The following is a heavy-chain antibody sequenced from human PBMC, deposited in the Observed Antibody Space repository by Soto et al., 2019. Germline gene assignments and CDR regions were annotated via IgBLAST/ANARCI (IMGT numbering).Heavy chain of an antibody. CDR3: ARGSGDSGYDWRASENYYYYYYMDV. D-gene: IGHD5-12*01. J-gene: IGHJ6*03. Sequence: GGSLRLSCAASGFTVSSNYMSWVRQAPGKGLEWVSVIYSGGSTYYADSVKGRFTISRHNSKNTLYLQMNSLRAEDTAVYYCARGSGDSGYDWRASENYYYYYYMDVWGKGTTVTVSS. CDR2: IYSGGST. V-gene: IGHV3-53*04. CDR1: GFTVSSNY.